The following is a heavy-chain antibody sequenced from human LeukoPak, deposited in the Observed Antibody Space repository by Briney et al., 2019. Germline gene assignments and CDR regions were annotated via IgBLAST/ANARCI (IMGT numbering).Heavy chain of an antibody. CDR2: IYPSGST. Sequence: SETLSLTCTVSGDSISNNCWSWIRQPAGKGLEWIGRIYPSGSTDYNPSLKSRVTMSLDTSKNQFSLKLSSVTAADTAVYYCARDRLFEYWGQGTLVTVSS. CDR1: GDSISNNC. J-gene: IGHJ4*02. CDR3: ARDRLFEY. V-gene: IGHV4-4*07.